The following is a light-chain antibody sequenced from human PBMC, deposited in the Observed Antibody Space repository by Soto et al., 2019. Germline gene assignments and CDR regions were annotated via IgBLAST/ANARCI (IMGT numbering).Light chain of an antibody. CDR3: QLYGDSGIT. CDR1: QSVSRNF. J-gene: IGKJ4*01. Sequence: EMLLTQSPGTLSFSPGERATLSCRASQSVSRNFIAWYQQKPGQALRLLIYGASTRATGSPDRFSGSGSGTDFTLTINRLEPEDFAVYHCQLYGDSGITFGGGTKVDIK. V-gene: IGKV3-20*01. CDR2: GAS.